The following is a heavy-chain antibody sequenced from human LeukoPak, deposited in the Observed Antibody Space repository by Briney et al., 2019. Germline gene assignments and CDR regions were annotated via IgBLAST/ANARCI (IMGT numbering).Heavy chain of an antibody. V-gene: IGHV4-59*08. CDR2: IYYSGST. CDR1: GGSISSYY. CDR3: ARRSSSFTSSLYYFDY. D-gene: IGHD6-6*01. J-gene: IGHJ4*02. Sequence: PSETLSLTCTVSGGSISSYYWNWIRQPPGKGLEWVGYIYYSGSTNYNPSLKSRVTISVDTSKNQLSLKLSSVTAADTAVYFCARRSSSFTSSLYYFDYWGQGTLVTVSS.